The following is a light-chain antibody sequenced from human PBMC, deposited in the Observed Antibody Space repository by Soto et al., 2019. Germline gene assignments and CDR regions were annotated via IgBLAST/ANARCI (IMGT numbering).Light chain of an antibody. CDR1: QSISSY. CDR3: QQSYSSPET. Sequence: DIQVTQSPSSLSASVGDRVTITCRASQSISSYLNWYQQKPGKAPKRLISAASSLQGGVPSRFSGSGSGTDFTLTISSLQPEDFATYYCQQSYSSPETFGQGTKVEI. V-gene: IGKV1-39*01. J-gene: IGKJ1*01. CDR2: AAS.